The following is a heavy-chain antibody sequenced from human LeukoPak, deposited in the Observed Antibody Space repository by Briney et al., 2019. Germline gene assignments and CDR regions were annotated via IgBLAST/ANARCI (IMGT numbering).Heavy chain of an antibody. D-gene: IGHD3-3*01. CDR2: ISAYNGNT. CDR1: GYTFTSYG. CDR3: ARSLTGVVTLHYYNFMDV. Sequence: ASVKVSCKASGYTFTSYGISWVRQAPGQGLEWMGWISAYNGNTNYAQKLQGRVTMTTDTSTSTAYMELRSLRSDDTAVYYCARSLTGVVTLHYYNFMDVWGTGTTVIVSS. V-gene: IGHV1-18*01. J-gene: IGHJ6*03.